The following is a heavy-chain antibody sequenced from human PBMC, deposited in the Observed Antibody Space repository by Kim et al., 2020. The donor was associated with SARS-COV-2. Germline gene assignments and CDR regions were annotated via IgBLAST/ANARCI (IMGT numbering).Heavy chain of an antibody. CDR3: ARGGRGDHFYNGMDV. Sequence: ASVKVSCKASGYSFATYGISWVRQAPGQGLEWMGGIGAYNGMSDYGQTFNGRITMTTDISSSTAYLEVRSLRSDDTAVYYCARGGRGDHFYNGMDVWGQGTAVPVSS. CDR1: GYSFATYG. CDR2: IGAYNGMS. V-gene: IGHV1-18*01. D-gene: IGHD2-21*02. J-gene: IGHJ6*02.